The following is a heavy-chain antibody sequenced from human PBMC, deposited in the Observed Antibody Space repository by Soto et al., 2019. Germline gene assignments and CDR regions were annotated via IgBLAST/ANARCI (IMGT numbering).Heavy chain of an antibody. D-gene: IGHD3-16*01. V-gene: IGHV4-34*01. Sequence: TLSLTCAVYGGSFSGYYWSWIRQPPGKGLEWIGEINHSGSTNYNPSLKSRVTISVDTSKNQFSLKLSSVTAADTAVYYCASKGTVWGGSDYWGQGTLVTVSS. J-gene: IGHJ4*02. CDR2: INHSGST. CDR1: GGSFSGYY. CDR3: ASKGTVWGGSDY.